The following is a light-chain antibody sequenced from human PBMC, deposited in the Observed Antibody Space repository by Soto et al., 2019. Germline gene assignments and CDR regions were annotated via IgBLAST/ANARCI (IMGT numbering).Light chain of an antibody. CDR1: QSVSSSY. CDR2: GAS. Sequence: EIVLTQSPGTLSLSPGERATLSCRASQSVSSSYLAWYQQKPGQAPRLLIYGASSRATGIPDRFSGSGSGTDFTLTISRLEPEDFAVYYCQQYGCSPPFTFGGGTNVEIK. CDR3: QQYGCSPPFT. V-gene: IGKV3-20*01. J-gene: IGKJ4*01.